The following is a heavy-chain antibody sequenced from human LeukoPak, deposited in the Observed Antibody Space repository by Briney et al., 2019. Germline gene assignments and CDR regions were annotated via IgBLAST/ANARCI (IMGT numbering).Heavy chain of an antibody. J-gene: IGHJ5*02. V-gene: IGHV1-46*01. D-gene: IGHD3-10*01. CDR3: ARERYASGSYYNPNNCFDP. CDR1: GYTFTTYY. Sequence: ASVKASCKASGYTFTTYYMYWVRQAPGQRLEWMGIITPSGGSTSYAQKFQGRVTMTRDMSTSTVYLDLSSLRSEDTAVYYCARERYASGSYYNPNNCFDPWGQGTLVTVSS. CDR2: ITPSGGST.